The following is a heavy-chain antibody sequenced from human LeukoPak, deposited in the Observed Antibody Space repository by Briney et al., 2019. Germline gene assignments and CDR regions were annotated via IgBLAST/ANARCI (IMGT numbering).Heavy chain of an antibody. V-gene: IGHV1-2*06. J-gene: IGHJ4*02. D-gene: IGHD3-22*01. CDR2: INPNSGGT. CDR1: GYTFTGYY. Sequence: ASVKVFCKASGYTFTGYYMHWVRQATGQGLEWMGRINPNSGGTNYAQKFQGRVTMTRDTSISTAYMELSRLRSDDTAVYYCARASYYYDSSGYDYWGQGTLVTVSS. CDR3: ARASYYYDSSGYDY.